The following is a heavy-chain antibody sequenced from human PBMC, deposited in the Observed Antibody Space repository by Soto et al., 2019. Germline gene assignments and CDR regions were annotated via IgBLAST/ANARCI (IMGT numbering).Heavy chain of an antibody. CDR1: GGTFSSYA. J-gene: IGHJ6*02. V-gene: IGHV1-69*13. CDR3: ARCLRGADYDFWSGSKKLYYYYGMDV. CDR2: IIPIFGTA. Sequence: AASVKVSCKASGGTFSSYAISWVRQAPGQGLEWMGGIIPIFGTANYAQKFQGRVTITADESTSTAYMELSSLRSEDTAVYYCARCLRGADYDFWSGSKKLYYYYGMDVWGQGTTVTVSS. D-gene: IGHD3-3*01.